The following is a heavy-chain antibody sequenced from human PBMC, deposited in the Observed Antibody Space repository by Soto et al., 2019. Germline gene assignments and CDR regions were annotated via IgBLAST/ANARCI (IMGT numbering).Heavy chain of an antibody. J-gene: IGHJ5*02. CDR3: AREAAGILNWFDP. Sequence: QVQLQESGPGLVKPSQTLSVTCTVSGGSISSGGYYWSWIRQHPGKGLEWIGYIYHSGSTYYNPSLKSRVTISVDTSKNQFSLKVSSVSAADTAVYYCAREAAGILNWFDPWGQGTLVTVSS. CDR1: GGSISSGGYY. CDR2: IYHSGST. D-gene: IGHD6-25*01. V-gene: IGHV4-31*03.